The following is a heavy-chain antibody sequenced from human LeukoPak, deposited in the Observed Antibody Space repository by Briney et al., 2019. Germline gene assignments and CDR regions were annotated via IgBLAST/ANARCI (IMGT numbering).Heavy chain of an antibody. V-gene: IGHV3-23*01. J-gene: IGHJ4*02. D-gene: IGHD5-18*01. CDR2: ITASGGNT. Sequence: GGSLRLSCAASGFTFSSYAMGWVRQAPGKGREWVSAITASGGNTYYADSGKGRFTISRDYSTHTLYLQVKSLRAEDTAVYYCTKGNEYSYGPYYIAYLGQGAMVTVSS. CDR1: GFTFSSYA. CDR3: TKGNEYSYGPYYIAY.